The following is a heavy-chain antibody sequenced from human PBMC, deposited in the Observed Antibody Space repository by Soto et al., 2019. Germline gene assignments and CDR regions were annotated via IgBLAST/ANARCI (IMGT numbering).Heavy chain of an antibody. CDR2: ISPYTGKT. V-gene: IGHV1-18*04. CDR1: GYTFSDFA. CDR3: ARLGRELLSGRRYFDY. Sequence: QVLLVQSGSEVKKPGSSMKVSCQTSGYTFSDFALTWVRQVPDKGLEWLGWISPYTGKTNYAQRVHDRVALTTDTSTRTAYLELRSLTSDDTALYYCARLGRELLSGRRYFDYWGQGTLVTVSS. D-gene: IGHD1-7*01. J-gene: IGHJ4*02.